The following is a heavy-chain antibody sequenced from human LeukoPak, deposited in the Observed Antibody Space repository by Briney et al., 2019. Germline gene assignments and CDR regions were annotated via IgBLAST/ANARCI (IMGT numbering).Heavy chain of an antibody. J-gene: IGHJ4*02. CDR2: ISSSGGRT. CDR3: ARELEVTGFDY. D-gene: IGHD5-18*01. CDR1: GFTFSSYA. V-gene: IGHV3-23*01. Sequence: GGSLRLSCAASGFTFSSYAMGWVRQAPGKGREWVSGISSSGGRTYYADSVKGRFTISRDNSKYTLYLQMSSLRAEDTAVYYCARELEVTGFDYWGQGTLVTVSS.